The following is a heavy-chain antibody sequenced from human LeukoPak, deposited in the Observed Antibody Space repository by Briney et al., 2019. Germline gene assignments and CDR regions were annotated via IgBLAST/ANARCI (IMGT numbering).Heavy chain of an antibody. V-gene: IGHV1-18*01. D-gene: IGHD6-19*01. CDR3: ARDPGSFLSSSGWLNWFAP. J-gene: IGHJ5*02. Sequence: GASVKVSCKASGYTFTNYDISWMRQAPGQGLEWMGWISTYNANTEYAQKLQGRVTMTTDTSTSTTYMELRSLRSDDTAMYYCARDPGSFLSSSGWLNWFAPWGQGTLVTVSS. CDR1: GYTFTNYD. CDR2: ISTYNANT.